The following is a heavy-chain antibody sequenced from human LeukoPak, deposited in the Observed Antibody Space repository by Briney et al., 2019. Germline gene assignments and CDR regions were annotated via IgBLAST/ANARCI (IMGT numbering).Heavy chain of an antibody. J-gene: IGHJ3*02. Sequence: PVGSLRLSCAASGFTFSSYAMTRVRQAPGKGLEWVSATSASGGSTYYAYSVKGRFTISRDKSKNTLYLQMNSLRAEDTAVYYCARAGEGLLAYSFDIWGQGTMVTVSS. V-gene: IGHV3-23*01. D-gene: IGHD1-26*01. CDR1: GFTFSSYA. CDR2: TSASGGST. CDR3: ARAGEGLLAYSFDI.